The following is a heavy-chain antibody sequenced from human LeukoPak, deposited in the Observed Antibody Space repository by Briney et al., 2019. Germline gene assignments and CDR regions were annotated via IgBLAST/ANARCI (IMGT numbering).Heavy chain of an antibody. V-gene: IGHV3-53*01. CDR3: AKGGAFSTYYFDY. J-gene: IGHJ4*02. CDR1: GFTVSSNY. D-gene: IGHD4/OR15-4a*01. Sequence: PGGSLRLSCAASGFTVSSNYMSWVRQAPGKGLEWVSVIYRAGSTYYAESVRGRFTISRDNSKNTLYLQMNSLRAEDTAVYYCAKGGAFSTYYFDYWGQGTLVTVSS. CDR2: IYRAGST.